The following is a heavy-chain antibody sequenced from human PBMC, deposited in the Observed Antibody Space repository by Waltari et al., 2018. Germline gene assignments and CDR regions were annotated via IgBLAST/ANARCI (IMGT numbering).Heavy chain of an antibody. CDR3: ARVYYDSSGSYYFDY. D-gene: IGHD3-22*01. J-gene: IGHJ4*02. CDR1: GGSISTAAYY. Sequence: QVPLQESGPGLVKPSQTLSLTCTVSGGSISTAAYYWSWIRQPPGKGLEWIGCIYYSGSTYYNPSLKSRVTISVDTPKSQFSLKVTSVTAADTAVYYCARVYYDSSGSYYFDYWGQGTLVTVSS. V-gene: IGHV4-30-4*08. CDR2: IYYSGST.